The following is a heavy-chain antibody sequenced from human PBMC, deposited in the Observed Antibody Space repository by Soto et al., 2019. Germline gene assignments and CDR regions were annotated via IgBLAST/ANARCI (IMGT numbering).Heavy chain of an antibody. CDR2: IYYSGST. J-gene: IGHJ5*02. CDR3: SRHRYGSSWYAP. V-gene: IGHV4-59*08. CDR1: GGSISSYY. D-gene: IGHD6-13*01. Sequence: SETLSLTCTVSGGSISSYYWSWIRQPPGKGLEWIGYIYYSGSTNYNPSLKSRVTISVDTSKNQFSLKLSSVTAADTAVYYCSRHRYGSSWYAPWGQGTQVTVSS.